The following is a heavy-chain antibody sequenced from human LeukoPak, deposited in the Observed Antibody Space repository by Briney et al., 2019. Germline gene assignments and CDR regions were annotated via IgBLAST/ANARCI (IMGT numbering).Heavy chain of an antibody. CDR2: INPNSGGT. CDR1: GYTFTCYY. CDR3: ARDYSTYCSSTSCQTAHDI. Sequence: ASVKVSCKASGYTFTCYYMHWVRQAPGQGLEWMGWINPNSGGTNYAQKFQGRVTMTRDTSICTAYMELSRLRSDDTAVYYCARDYSTYCSSTSCQTAHDIWGQGTMVTVSS. D-gene: IGHD2-2*01. V-gene: IGHV1-2*02. J-gene: IGHJ3*02.